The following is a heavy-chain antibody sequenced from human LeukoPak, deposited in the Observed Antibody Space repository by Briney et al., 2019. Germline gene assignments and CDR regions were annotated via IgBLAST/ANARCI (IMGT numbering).Heavy chain of an antibody. Sequence: SETLSLTCAVYGGSFSGYYWSWIRQPPGKGLEWIGEINHSGSTNYNPSLKSRVTISVDTSKNQFSLKLSSVTAADTAVYYCARDTKGRYGDRFDYWGQGTLVTVSS. CDR3: ARDTKGRYGDRFDY. V-gene: IGHV4-34*01. D-gene: IGHD4-17*01. CDR2: INHSGST. CDR1: GGSFSGYY. J-gene: IGHJ4*02.